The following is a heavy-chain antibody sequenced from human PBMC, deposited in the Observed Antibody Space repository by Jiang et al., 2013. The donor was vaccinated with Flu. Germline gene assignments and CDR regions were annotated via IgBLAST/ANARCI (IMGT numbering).Heavy chain of an antibody. V-gene: IGHV3-53*01. D-gene: IGHD5-24*01. CDR1: GFSFSNYY. CDR2: IYSGGSIFSGGVTT. CDR3: ARAAGATLPFDY. Sequence: AASGFSFSNYYMSWIRQAPGKGLEWVSIIYSGGSIFSGGVTTNYADSVKGRFTVSRDNSKNTVNLQMNSLRAEDTAVYYCARAAGATLPFDYWGQGTLVTVSS. J-gene: IGHJ4*02.